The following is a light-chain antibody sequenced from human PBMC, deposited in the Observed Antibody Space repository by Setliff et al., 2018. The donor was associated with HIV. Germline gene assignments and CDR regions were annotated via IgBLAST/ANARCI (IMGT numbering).Light chain of an antibody. CDR3: QVRDSSSDHPGYV. Sequence: SYELTQPPSVSVAPGKTARITCGGNNIGSKSVHWYQQKPGQAPVLVIYYDSDRPSGIPERFSGSNSGNTATLTISRVEAGDEADYYCQVRDSSSDHPGYVFGTGTKVTVL. CDR1: NIGSKS. CDR2: YDS. J-gene: IGLJ1*01. V-gene: IGLV3-21*04.